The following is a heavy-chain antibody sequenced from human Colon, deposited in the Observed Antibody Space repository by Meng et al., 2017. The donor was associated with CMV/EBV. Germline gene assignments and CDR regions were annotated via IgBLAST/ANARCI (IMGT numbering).Heavy chain of an antibody. Sequence: GSLRLSCAASGFTFNRHSMTWVRQAPGKGLEWVATIHSTGGGTFYADSVKGRFTISRDNSKDSLYLQMYSLRAEDTAKYYCARESEVLQSLEWFSVFDYWGQGTLVTVSS. V-gene: IGHV3-23*01. CDR1: GFTFNRHS. D-gene: IGHD3-3*01. J-gene: IGHJ4*02. CDR3: ARESEVLQSLEWFSVFDY. CDR2: IHSTGGGT.